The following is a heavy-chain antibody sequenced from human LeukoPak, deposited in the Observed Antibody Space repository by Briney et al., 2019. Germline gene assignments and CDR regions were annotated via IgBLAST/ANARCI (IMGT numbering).Heavy chain of an antibody. D-gene: IGHD3-9*01. CDR1: GFTVSSNY. Sequence: GGSLRLSCAASGFTVSSNYMSWVRQAPGKGLEWVSVIYSGGSTYYADSVKGRFTISRDNSKNTLYLQMNSLRAEDTAVYYCARVRRYAGPQLSILRYFDWTRYYIDVWGKGTTVTISS. V-gene: IGHV3-53*05. CDR2: IYSGGST. J-gene: IGHJ6*03. CDR3: ARVRRYAGPQLSILRYFDWTRYYIDV.